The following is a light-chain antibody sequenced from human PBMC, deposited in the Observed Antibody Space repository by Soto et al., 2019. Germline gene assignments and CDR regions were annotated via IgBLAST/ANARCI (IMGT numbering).Light chain of an antibody. CDR3: HQYHNWPWT. J-gene: IGKJ1*01. CDR2: GAS. V-gene: IGKV3-20*01. CDR1: ESVSDNY. Sequence: EIVLTQSPGTLSLSPGERATLSCRASESVSDNYLAWYQQRSGQAPRLVIYGASSRASAVPDRFSGSGSGADFTLTISSLQSEEFEVYYCHQYHNWPWTFGQGTKVDIK.